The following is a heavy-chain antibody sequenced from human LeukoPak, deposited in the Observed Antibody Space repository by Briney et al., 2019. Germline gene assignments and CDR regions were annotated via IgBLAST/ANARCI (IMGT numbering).Heavy chain of an antibody. D-gene: IGHD2-21*02. CDR3: ARASRRALDCGGDCYLNY. J-gene: IGHJ4*02. Sequence: ASVKVSCKASGGTFSSYAISWVRQAPGQGLEWVGRIIPIFGTANYAQKFQGRVTITTDESTSTAYMELSSLRSEDTAVYYCARASRRALDCGGDCYLNYWGQGTLVTVSS. CDR1: GGTFSSYA. V-gene: IGHV1-69*05. CDR2: IIPIFGTA.